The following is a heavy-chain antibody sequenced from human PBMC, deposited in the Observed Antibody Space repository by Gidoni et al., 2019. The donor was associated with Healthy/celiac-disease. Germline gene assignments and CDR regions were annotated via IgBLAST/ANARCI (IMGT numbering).Heavy chain of an antibody. D-gene: IGHD3-9*01. V-gene: IGHV3-23*01. Sequence: EVQLLESGGGLVQPGGSLRLSCAASGFPFSSYAMSWVRQAPGKGLEWFSAISGSGGSTYYADSVKGRFTISRDNSKNTLYLQMNSLRAEDTAVYYCAKDASPYDILTGYLGYWGQGTLVTVSS. CDR1: GFPFSSYA. CDR2: ISGSGGST. CDR3: AKDASPYDILTGYLGY. J-gene: IGHJ4*02.